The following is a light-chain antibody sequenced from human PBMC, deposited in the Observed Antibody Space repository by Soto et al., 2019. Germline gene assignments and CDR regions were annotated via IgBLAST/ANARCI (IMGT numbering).Light chain of an antibody. J-gene: IGKJ4*01. CDR1: QDISNY. V-gene: IGKV1-33*01. CDR3: QRYDNVPLT. Sequence: DLQMTQSPSSLSASVGDRVTITCQASQDISNYLNWYQQKPGKAPKLLIYDAINLETGVPSRFSGSGSGTDFTVTISSLQPEDIATYYCQRYDNVPLTFGGGTRVEIK. CDR2: DAI.